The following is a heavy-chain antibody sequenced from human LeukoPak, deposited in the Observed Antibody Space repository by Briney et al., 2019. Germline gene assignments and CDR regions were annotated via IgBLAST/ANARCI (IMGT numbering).Heavy chain of an antibody. CDR2: ISAYNGNT. CDR1: GYTFTSYG. J-gene: IGHJ5*02. CDR3: ARDLGGLGQNWFDP. V-gene: IGHV1-18*01. D-gene: IGHD3-16*01. Sequence: ASVKVSCKASGYTFTSYGISWVRQAPGQGLEWMGWISAYNGNTNYAQKLQGRVTMTTDTSTSTAYMELRSLRSEDTAVYYCARDLGGLGQNWFDPWGQGTLVTVSS.